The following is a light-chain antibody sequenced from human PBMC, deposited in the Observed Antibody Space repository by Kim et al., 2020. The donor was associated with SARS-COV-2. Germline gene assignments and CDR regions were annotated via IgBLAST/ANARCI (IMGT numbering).Light chain of an antibody. V-gene: IGLV3-1*01. CDR2: QDN. Sequence: SVSPGQTVSITCSGDKLGDKSACWNQLRPGQSPVLVIYQDNKRPSGIPERFSGSNSGNTATLTISGTQAMDEAEYYCQAWDTSTAVFGGGTQLTVL. CDR1: KLGDKS. J-gene: IGLJ3*02. CDR3: QAWDTSTAV.